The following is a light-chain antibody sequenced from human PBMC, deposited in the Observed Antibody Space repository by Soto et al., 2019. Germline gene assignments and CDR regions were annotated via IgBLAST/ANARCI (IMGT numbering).Light chain of an antibody. V-gene: IGLV1-40*01. Sequence: QLVLTQPPSVSGAPGQSVTISCTGSGSNIGAGYDVHWYQQLPGTAPKLLIYGNSNRPSGVPDRFSGSKSGTSASLAITGLQAEDEADYYCQSYDSSLSGYVFGTGTKVTVL. CDR3: QSYDSSLSGYV. CDR1: GSNIGAGYD. J-gene: IGLJ1*01. CDR2: GNS.